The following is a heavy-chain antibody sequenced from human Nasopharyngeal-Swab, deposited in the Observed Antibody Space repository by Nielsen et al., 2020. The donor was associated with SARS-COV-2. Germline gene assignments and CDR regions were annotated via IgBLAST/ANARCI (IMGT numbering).Heavy chain of an antibody. Sequence: SSVNVSCKASRGTFSRYAIRWVQQAPGQGLEWMGRIIPILGIANYAQKFQGRVTMTRDTSTSTVYMELSSLRSEDTAVYYCARPAGGDFAPLGFDYWGQGTLVTVSS. CDR1: RGTFSRYA. D-gene: IGHD3-16*01. CDR3: ARPAGGDFAPLGFDY. CDR2: IIPILGIA. V-gene: IGHV1-69*04. J-gene: IGHJ4*02.